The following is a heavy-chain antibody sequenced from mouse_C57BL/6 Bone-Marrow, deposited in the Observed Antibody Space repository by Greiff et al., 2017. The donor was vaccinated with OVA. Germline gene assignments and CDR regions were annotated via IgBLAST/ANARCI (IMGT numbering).Heavy chain of an antibody. CDR1: GYTFTDYN. J-gene: IGHJ4*01. CDR3: ARDLSTGYSNHRYYAMDY. V-gene: IGHV1-18*01. D-gene: IGHD2-5*01. CDR2: INPNNGGT. Sequence: EVHLVESGPELVKPGASVKIPCKASGYTFTDYNMDWVKQSHGKSLEWIGDINPNNGGTIYNQKFKGKATLTVDKSSSTAYMELRSLTSEDTAVYYCARDLSTGYSNHRYYAMDYWGQGTSVTVSS.